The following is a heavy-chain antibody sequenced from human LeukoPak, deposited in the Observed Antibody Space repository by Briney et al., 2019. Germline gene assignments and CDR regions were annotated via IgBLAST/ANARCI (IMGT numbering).Heavy chain of an antibody. D-gene: IGHD3-10*01. V-gene: IGHV3-9*01. CDR1: GFTFDDYA. Sequence: GRSLRLSCAASGFTFDDYAMHWVRQAPGKGLEWVSGISWNSGSIGYADSVKGRFTISRDNAKNSLYLQMNSLRAEDTALYYCAKEVHYGSGGVLGYWGQGTLVTVSS. J-gene: IGHJ4*02. CDR2: ISWNSGSI. CDR3: AKEVHYGSGGVLGY.